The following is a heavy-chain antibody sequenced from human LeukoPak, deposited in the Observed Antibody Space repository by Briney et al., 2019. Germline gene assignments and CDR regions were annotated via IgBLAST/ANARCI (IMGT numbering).Heavy chain of an antibody. D-gene: IGHD1-26*01. CDR2: FDPEDGES. Sequence: ASVKVSCMVSGASLRETSIHWVRQAPGQWLEWMGGFDPEDGESIFAQRFQGRFSMTEDTSTDTAYMELRSLRPEDTAVYYCATADKWEPLDYWGQGTLVTVSS. V-gene: IGHV1-24*01. CDR1: GASLRETS. J-gene: IGHJ4*02. CDR3: ATADKWEPLDY.